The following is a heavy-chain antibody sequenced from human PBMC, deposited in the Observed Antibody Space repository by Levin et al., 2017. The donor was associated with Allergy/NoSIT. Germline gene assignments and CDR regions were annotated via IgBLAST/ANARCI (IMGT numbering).Heavy chain of an antibody. V-gene: IGHV4-38-2*01. Sequence: SQTLSLTCAVSGYSISSGYYWGWIRQPPGKGLEWIGSIYHSGSTYYNPSLKSRVTISVDTSKNQFSLKLSSVTAADTAVYYCARGGVAATMYCFDYWGQGTLVTVSS. D-gene: IGHD2-15*01. CDR1: GYSISSGYY. J-gene: IGHJ4*02. CDR2: IYHSGST. CDR3: ARGGVAATMYCFDY.